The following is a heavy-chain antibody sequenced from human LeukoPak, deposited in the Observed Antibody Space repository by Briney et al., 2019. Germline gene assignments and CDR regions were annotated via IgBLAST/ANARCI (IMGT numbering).Heavy chain of an antibody. CDR1: GYTFTSYY. D-gene: IGHD6-6*01. J-gene: IGHJ6*03. CDR2: INPSGGST. Sequence: ASVKVSCEASGYTFTSYYMHWVRQAPGQGLEWMGIINPSGGSTSYAQKFQGRVTMTRDMSTSTVYMELSSLRSEDTAVYYCARCGSSSSSKDYYYYMDVWGKGTTVTVSS. V-gene: IGHV1-46*01. CDR3: ARCGSSSSSKDYYYYMDV.